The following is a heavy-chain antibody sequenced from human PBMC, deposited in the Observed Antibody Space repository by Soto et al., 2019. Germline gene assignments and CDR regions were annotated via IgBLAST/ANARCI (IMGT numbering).Heavy chain of an antibody. D-gene: IGHD3-16*02. V-gene: IGHV3-30*18. CDR1: GFTFNSYG. Sequence: QVQLVESGGGVVQPGRSLRLSCAASGFTFNSYGMHWVRQAPGKGLEWVAVISYDGSDKYYADSVKGRFTISRDNSKNTLYLHMNSLIAEDTAVYYCSKDLDGLQGLVDSSFCFDYWGQGTLVTVSS. CDR2: ISYDGSDK. J-gene: IGHJ4*02. CDR3: SKDLDGLQGLVDSSFCFDY.